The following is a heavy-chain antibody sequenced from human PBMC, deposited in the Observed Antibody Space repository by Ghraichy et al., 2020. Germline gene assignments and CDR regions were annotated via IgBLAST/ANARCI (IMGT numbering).Heavy chain of an antibody. CDR1: GFTVSSSY. V-gene: IGHV3-66*04. CDR3: ARHLVGGWSAFDI. J-gene: IGHJ3*02. Sequence: GGSLRLSCAASGFTVSSSYMSWVRQAPGKGLEWVSVIYSGGNTYSADSMKGRFTISRDNSKNTLSLQMNSLRAEDTAVYYCARHLVGGWSAFDIWGQGAMVTVSS. CDR2: IYSGGNT. D-gene: IGHD6-19*01.